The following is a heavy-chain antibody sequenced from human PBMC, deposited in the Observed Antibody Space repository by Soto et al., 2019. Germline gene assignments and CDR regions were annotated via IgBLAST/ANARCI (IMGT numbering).Heavy chain of an antibody. CDR2: MNPKSRGT. J-gene: IGHJ5*02. V-gene: IGHV1-2*02. Sequence: QVQLVQSGAEVKKPGASVKVSCQASGYTFTDYFIHWARQAPGQGFAWMGWMNPKSRGTNCAQKFQGRVTMTMDTSNSTAYMELRCLRSDDTAVYYCARVTLKAGNWFDPWGQGTLVTVSS. CDR3: ARVTLKAGNWFDP. CDR1: GYTFTDYF.